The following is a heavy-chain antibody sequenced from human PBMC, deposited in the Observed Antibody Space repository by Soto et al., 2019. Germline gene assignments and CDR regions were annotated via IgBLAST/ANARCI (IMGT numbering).Heavy chain of an antibody. J-gene: IGHJ6*02. Sequence: SETLSLTCTVSGGSIGSHYWSWIRQPAGKGLEWIGRVYTSGSTNYNPSLKRRVTMSVDTSKNQFSLKMSSVTAADTAVYYCASDRPIVATSGYGMDVWGQGTAVTVS. D-gene: IGHD5-12*01. CDR3: ASDRPIVATSGYGMDV. CDR2: VYTSGST. V-gene: IGHV4-4*07. CDR1: GGSIGSHY.